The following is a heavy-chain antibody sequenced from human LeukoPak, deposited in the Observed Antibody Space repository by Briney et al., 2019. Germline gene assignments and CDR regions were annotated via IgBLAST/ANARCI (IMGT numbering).Heavy chain of an antibody. CDR3: ASTRPDYYDSSGYYLEAFDI. Sequence: SETLSLTCTVSGGSISSHYWSWIRQPPGKGLEWIGYIYYGGSTNYNPSLKSRVTISVDTSKNQFSLKLSSVTAADTAVYYCASTRPDYYDSSGYYLEAFDIWGQGTMVTVSS. D-gene: IGHD3-22*01. V-gene: IGHV4-59*11. CDR1: GGSISSHY. CDR2: IYYGGST. J-gene: IGHJ3*02.